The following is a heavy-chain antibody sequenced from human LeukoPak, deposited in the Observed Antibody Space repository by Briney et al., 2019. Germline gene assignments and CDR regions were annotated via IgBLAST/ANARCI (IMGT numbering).Heavy chain of an antibody. CDR1: GFTFSPYA. V-gene: IGHV3-30-3*01. Sequence: GGSLRLSCAASGFTFSPYAMHWVRQAPGKGLEWVAVISYDGSNKYYAESVKGRFTISRDNSRNTLYLQMNSLRAEDTAVYYCARGDYYGSGSYADYWGQGTLVTVSS. D-gene: IGHD3-10*01. CDR2: ISYDGSNK. J-gene: IGHJ4*02. CDR3: ARGDYYGSGSYADY.